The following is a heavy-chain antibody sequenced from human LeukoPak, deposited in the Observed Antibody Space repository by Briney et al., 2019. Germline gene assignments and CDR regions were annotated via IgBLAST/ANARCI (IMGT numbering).Heavy chain of an antibody. V-gene: IGHV4-30-4*01. CDR3: ARPDYYDSRIDP. CDR1: GVSISSGDYY. Sequence: SQTLSLTCTVSGVSISSGDYYWSWIRQPPGKGLEWIGYTYYSGSTYYNPSLKNRVSISVDTSRNQFSLNLSSVTAADTAVYYCARPDYYDSRIDPWGQGTLVTVSS. CDR2: TYYSGST. J-gene: IGHJ5*02. D-gene: IGHD3-22*01.